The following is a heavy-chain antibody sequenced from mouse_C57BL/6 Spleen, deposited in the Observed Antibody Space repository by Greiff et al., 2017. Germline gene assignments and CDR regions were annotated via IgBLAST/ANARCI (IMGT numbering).Heavy chain of an antibody. D-gene: IGHD1-1*01. Sequence: QVQLQQSGPGLVQPSQSLSITCTVSGFSLTSYGVHWVRQSPGKGLEWLGVIWRGGSTDYNAAFMSRLSITKDNSKSQVFFKMNSLQADDTAIYYCAKFSVITTVEGVWYFDVWGTGTTVTVSS. V-gene: IGHV2-5*01. CDR2: IWRGGST. J-gene: IGHJ1*03. CDR3: AKFSVITTVEGVWYFDV. CDR1: GFSLTSYG.